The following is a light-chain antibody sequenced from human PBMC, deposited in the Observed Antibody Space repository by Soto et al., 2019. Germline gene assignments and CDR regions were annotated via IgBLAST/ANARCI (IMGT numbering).Light chain of an antibody. CDR2: GNT. J-gene: IGLJ2*01. V-gene: IGLV1-40*01. Sequence: QSVLTQPPSVSGAPGQGVTISCTGSSSNIGAGYEVNWYQQLPGTAPKLLIYGNTNRPSGVPDRFSGSKSGTSAALAITGLQAEDEADYYCQSYDSSLSAVVFGGGTQLTVL. CDR3: QSYDSSLSAVV. CDR1: SSNIGAGYE.